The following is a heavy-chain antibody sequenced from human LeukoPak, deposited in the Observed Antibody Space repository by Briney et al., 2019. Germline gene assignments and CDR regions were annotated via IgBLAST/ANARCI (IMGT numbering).Heavy chain of an antibody. D-gene: IGHD5-18*01. V-gene: IGHV3-7*01. CDR2: IKQDGSEK. CDR3: ARDLCSWIQLCPLDY. Sequence: GGSLRLSCAASGFTFSSYWMSRVRQAPGKGLEWVANIKQDGSEKYYVDSVKGRFTISRDNAKNSLYLQMNSLRAEDTAVYYCARDLCSWIQLCPLDYWGQGTLVTVSS. CDR1: GFTFSSYW. J-gene: IGHJ4*02.